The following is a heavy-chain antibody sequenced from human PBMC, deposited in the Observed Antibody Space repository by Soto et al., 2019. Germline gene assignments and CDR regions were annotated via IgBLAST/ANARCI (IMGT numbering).Heavy chain of an antibody. V-gene: IGHV3-23*01. D-gene: IGHD2-2*01. Sequence: KGLEWVSAISGSGGSTYYADSVKGRFTISRDNSKNTLYLQMNSLRAEDTAVYYCAKDVIVVVPAALDYWGQGTLVTVSS. CDR2: ISGSGGST. CDR3: AKDVIVVVPAALDY. J-gene: IGHJ4*02.